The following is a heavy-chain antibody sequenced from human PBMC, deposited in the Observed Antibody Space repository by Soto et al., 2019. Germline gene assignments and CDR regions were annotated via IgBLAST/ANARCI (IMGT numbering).Heavy chain of an antibody. V-gene: IGHV1-18*01. J-gene: IGHJ6*03. Sequence: ASVKVSCKASGYTFTSYGISWVRQAPGQGLEWMGWISAYNGNTNYAQKLQGRATMTTDTSTSTAYMELRSLRSDDTAVYYCARAGYYDILTGYYLGYYYYYMDVWGKGTTVTVSS. CDR2: ISAYNGNT. CDR3: ARAGYYDILTGYYLGYYYYYMDV. CDR1: GYTFTSYG. D-gene: IGHD3-9*01.